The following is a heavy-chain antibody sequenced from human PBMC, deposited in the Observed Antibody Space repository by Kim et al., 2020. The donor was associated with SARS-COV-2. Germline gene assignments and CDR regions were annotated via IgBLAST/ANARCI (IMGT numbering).Heavy chain of an antibody. CDR3: ARHGDPAVVVPAAMPRPNPHYYCYYGMDV. D-gene: IGHD2-2*01. J-gene: IGHJ6*02. CDR1: GYSFTSYW. V-gene: IGHV5-51*01. Sequence: GESLKISCKGSGYSFTSYWIGWVRQMPGKGLEWMGIIYPGDSDTRYSPSFQGQVTISADKSISTAYLQWSSLKASDTAMYYCARHGDPAVVVPAAMPRPNPHYYCYYGMDVWGQGTTVTVS. CDR2: IYPGDSDT.